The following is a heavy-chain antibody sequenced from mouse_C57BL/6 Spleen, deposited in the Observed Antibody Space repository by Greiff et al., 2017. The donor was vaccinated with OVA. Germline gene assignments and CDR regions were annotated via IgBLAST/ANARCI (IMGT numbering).Heavy chain of an antibody. Sequence: QVQLQQSGPELVKPGASVKISCKASGYAFSSSWMNWVKQRPGKGLEWIGRIYPGDGDTNYNGKFKGKATLTADKSSSTAYMQLSSLTSEDSAVYFCARRGGLRDFDYWGQGTTLTVSS. CDR1: GYAFSSSW. CDR2: IYPGDGDT. V-gene: IGHV1-82*01. D-gene: IGHD2-2*01. CDR3: ARRGGLRDFDY. J-gene: IGHJ2*01.